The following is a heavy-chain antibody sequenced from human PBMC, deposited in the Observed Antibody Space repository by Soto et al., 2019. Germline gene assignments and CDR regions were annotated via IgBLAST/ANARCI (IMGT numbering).Heavy chain of an antibody. Sequence: EVQLLESGGGLVQPGGSMRLSCAASGVTFRSYTMTWVRKAPGKGLEWVSAVSGSGDTTYYADSVKGRFTISRDNSKNTLYLQMNSLRGEDTAVYYCANYGMDVWGQGTTVTVSS. J-gene: IGHJ6*02. CDR2: VSGSGDTT. CDR3: ANYGMDV. CDR1: GVTFRSYT. V-gene: IGHV3-23*01.